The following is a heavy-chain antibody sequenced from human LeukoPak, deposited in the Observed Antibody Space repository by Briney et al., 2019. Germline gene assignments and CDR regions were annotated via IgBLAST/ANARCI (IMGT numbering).Heavy chain of an antibody. V-gene: IGHV4-34*01. CDR3: ARGGGFDAFDI. J-gene: IGHJ3*02. Sequence: SETLSLTCAVYGGSFSGYYWSWIRQPPGKGREWIGEINHSGSTNYNPSLKSRVTISVDTSKNQFSLKLSSVTAADTAVYYCARGGGFDAFDIWGQGTMVTVSS. CDR1: GGSFSGYY. CDR2: INHSGST. D-gene: IGHD4-23*01.